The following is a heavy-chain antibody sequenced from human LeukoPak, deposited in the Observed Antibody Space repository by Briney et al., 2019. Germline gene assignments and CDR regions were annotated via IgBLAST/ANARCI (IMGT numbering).Heavy chain of an antibody. J-gene: IGHJ5*02. CDR1: GDSISSNSVT. V-gene: IGHV6-1*01. Sequence: SQTLSLTCAISGDSISSNSVTWNWIRQSPSRGLEWLGRTYYRSTWCNDYAVSVRGRITVNPDTSKNQFSLHLNSVTPEDTAVYYCARRLTQYDCFDPWGQGILVTVSS. CDR3: ARRLTQYDCFDP. D-gene: IGHD2-2*01. CDR2: TYYRSTWCN.